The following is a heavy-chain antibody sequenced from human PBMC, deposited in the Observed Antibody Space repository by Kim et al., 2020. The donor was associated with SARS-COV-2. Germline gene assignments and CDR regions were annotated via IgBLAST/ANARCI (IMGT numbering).Heavy chain of an antibody. Sequence: LKGPFTRSRDNSKNTLYLKMNSLRAEDTAVYYCARSIAAAGKNYYGMDVWGQGTTVTVSS. V-gene: IGHV3-53*01. CDR3: ARSIAAAGKNYYGMDV. J-gene: IGHJ6*02. D-gene: IGHD6-13*01.